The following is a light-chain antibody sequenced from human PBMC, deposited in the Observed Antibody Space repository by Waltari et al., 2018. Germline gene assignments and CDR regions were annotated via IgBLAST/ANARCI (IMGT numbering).Light chain of an antibody. CDR3: QHYYSTPFT. J-gene: IGKJ3*01. Sequence: DIQMTQSPSPLSASLGDRVTITCRASQGITNDLAWYQQKPGETPKLLIYEASSLQSGIPSRFSGSGSGTDFTLTISSLHSEDFATYYCQHYYSTPFTFGPGTKLDIK. V-gene: IGKV1-NL1*01. CDR1: QGITND. CDR2: EAS.